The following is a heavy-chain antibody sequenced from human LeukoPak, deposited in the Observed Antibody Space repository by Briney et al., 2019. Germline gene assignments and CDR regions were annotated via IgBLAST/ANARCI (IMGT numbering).Heavy chain of an antibody. CDR3: ARGYGYYYGMDV. CDR2: IWYDGSNK. V-gene: IGHV3-33*01. Sequence: PGGSLRLSCAASGFTFSSYGMHWVRQAPGKGLEWVAVIWYDGSNKYYADSVKGRFTISRDNSKNTLYLQMSSLRAEDTAVYYCARGYGYYYGMDVWGQGTTVTVSS. J-gene: IGHJ6*02. D-gene: IGHD3-16*01. CDR1: GFTFSSYG.